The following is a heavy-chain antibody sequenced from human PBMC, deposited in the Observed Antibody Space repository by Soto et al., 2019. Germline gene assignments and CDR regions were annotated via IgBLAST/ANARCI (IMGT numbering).Heavy chain of an antibody. J-gene: IGHJ6*02. CDR3: ARDPSFGYDFWSGYYSTGDYYYGMDV. CDR1: GFTFSSYS. D-gene: IGHD3-3*01. V-gene: IGHV3-21*01. CDR2: ISSSSSYI. Sequence: EVQLVESGGGLVKPGGSLRLSCAASGFTFSSYSMNWVRQAPGKGLEWVSSISSSSSYIYYADSVKGRFTISRDNAKNSLYLQMNSLRAEDTAVYYCARDPSFGYDFWSGYYSTGDYYYGMDVWGQGTTVTVSS.